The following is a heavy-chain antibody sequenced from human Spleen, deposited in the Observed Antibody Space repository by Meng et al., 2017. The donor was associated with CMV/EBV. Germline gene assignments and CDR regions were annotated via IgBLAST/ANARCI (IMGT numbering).Heavy chain of an antibody. CDR2: VNNDGSRT. Sequence: FTFSSFWMHWVRQVPGKGLVWVSSVNNDGSRTASADSVKGRFTISRDNAKHKLYLQMNSLRAEDTAVYYCARDRDYDFWSGYPVDIWGRGTMVTVSS. V-gene: IGHV3-74*01. D-gene: IGHD3-3*01. CDR1: FTFSSFW. J-gene: IGHJ3*02. CDR3: ARDRDYDFWSGYPVDI.